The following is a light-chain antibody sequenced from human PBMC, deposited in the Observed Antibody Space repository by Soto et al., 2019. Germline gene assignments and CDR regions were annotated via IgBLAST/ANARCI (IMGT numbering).Light chain of an antibody. CDR3: QQYGSSPAWT. J-gene: IGKJ1*01. CDR1: QSVSSSY. CDR2: GAS. V-gene: IGKV3-20*01. Sequence: EIVLTQSPGTLSLSPGERATLSCRASQSVSSSYLAWYQQKPGQAPRLRIYGASSRATGIPDRFSGSGSGTGFTHTIRRLEAEDFAVYYCQQYGSSPAWTFGQETKVEIK.